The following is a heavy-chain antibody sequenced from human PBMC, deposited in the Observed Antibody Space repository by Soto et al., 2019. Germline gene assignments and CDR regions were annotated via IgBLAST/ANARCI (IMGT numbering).Heavy chain of an antibody. J-gene: IGHJ3*02. CDR1: PFTFSDHY. CDR2: TRDKVNSYTT. Sequence: GRSLRLSCEASPFTFSDHYMDWVRQAPGKGLQRVGRTRDKVNSYTTEYAAPVKGRFTISTDDSKNSLNLQMNGLRSVDTAVYYCVRVSTDWLDAFVMWGRGTMVAVSS. D-gene: IGHD3-3*02. CDR3: VRVSTDWLDAFVM. V-gene: IGHV3-72*01.